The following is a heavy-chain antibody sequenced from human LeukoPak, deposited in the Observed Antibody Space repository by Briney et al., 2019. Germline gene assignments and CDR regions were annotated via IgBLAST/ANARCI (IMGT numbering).Heavy chain of an antibody. Sequence: GESLKISCKGSGYSFTSYWIDWVRQMPGKGLEWMGIIYPGDSDTRYSPSFQGQVTISADKSISTAYLQWSSLKASDTAMYYCARQRDSSGYPIDYWGQGTLVTVSS. J-gene: IGHJ4*02. CDR2: IYPGDSDT. V-gene: IGHV5-51*01. CDR1: GYSFTSYW. CDR3: ARQRDSSGYPIDY. D-gene: IGHD3-22*01.